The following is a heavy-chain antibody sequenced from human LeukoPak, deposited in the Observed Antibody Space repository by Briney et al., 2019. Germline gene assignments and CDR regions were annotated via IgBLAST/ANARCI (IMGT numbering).Heavy chain of an antibody. CDR2: MYNSGNT. D-gene: IGHD1-14*01. Sequence: SETLSLTFTVSGDSISSYHWCWIRQPPGKGLEWLGYMYNSGNTNYNPSLRSRVSISVDTSKNQFSLQLSSVTAADTAVYYCARDAPYNRNRGIDPWGQGTLVTVSS. V-gene: IGHV4-59*01. CDR3: ARDAPYNRNRGIDP. CDR1: GDSISSYH. J-gene: IGHJ5*02.